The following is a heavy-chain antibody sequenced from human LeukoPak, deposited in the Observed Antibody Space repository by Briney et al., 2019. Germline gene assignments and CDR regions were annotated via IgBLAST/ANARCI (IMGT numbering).Heavy chain of an antibody. CDR3: ARDPDFWSGYYNFDY. V-gene: IGHV4-61*02. Sequence: TLSLTCTLSGASFTSGTYYLSWIRQPAGKGLEWIGRIYTSGSTNYNPSLKSRVTISVDTSKNQFSLKLSSVTAADTAVYYCARDPDFWSGYYNFDYWGQGTLVTVSS. CDR2: IYTSGST. J-gene: IGHJ4*02. CDR1: GASFTSGTYY. D-gene: IGHD3-3*01.